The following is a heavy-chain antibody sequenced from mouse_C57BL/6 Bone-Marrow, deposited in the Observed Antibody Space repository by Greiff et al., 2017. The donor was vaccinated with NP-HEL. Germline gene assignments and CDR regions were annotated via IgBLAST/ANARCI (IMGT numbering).Heavy chain of an antibody. V-gene: IGHV14-4*01. J-gene: IGHJ3*01. CDR1: GFHIKDDY. CDR2: IDPENGDT. Sequence: EVQLQQSGAELVRPGASVKLSCTASGFHIKDDYMHWVKQRPEQGLEWIGWIDPENGDTEYASKFQGKATITADPSSNTAYLQLSSLTSEDTAVYYCTHLLFAYWGQGTLVTVSA. CDR3: THLLFAY.